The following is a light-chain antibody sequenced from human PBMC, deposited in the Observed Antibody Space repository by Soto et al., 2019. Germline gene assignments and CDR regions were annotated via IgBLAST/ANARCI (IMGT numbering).Light chain of an antibody. Sequence: EIVLTQSPATLSLSPGERATLSCRASQSVSSYLAWYPQKPGQAPRLLIYDASNRATGIPARFSGSGSGTDFTLTISSLEPEDFAVYYCQQRSNWPLMYTFGQGTKLEIK. J-gene: IGKJ2*01. V-gene: IGKV3-11*01. CDR1: QSVSSY. CDR3: QQRSNWPLMYT. CDR2: DAS.